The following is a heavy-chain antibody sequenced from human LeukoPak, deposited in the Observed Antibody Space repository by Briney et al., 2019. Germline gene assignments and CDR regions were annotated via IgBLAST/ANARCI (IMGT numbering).Heavy chain of an antibody. CDR2: IYYSGST. J-gene: IGHJ6*03. CDR3: ARYDGRGVIIGMDV. D-gene: IGHD3-10*01. Sequence: SETLSLTCTVSGGSISSYYWSWIRQPPGKGLEWIGYIYYSGSTNYNPSLKSRVTISVDTSKNQFSLKLSSVTAADTAVYYCARYDGRGVIIGMDVWGKGTTVTISS. CDR1: GGSISSYY. V-gene: IGHV4-59*01.